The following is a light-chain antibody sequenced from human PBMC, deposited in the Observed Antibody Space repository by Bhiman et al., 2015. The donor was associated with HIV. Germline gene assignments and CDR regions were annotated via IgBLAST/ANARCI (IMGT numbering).Light chain of an antibody. CDR3: SSYTSSSTYV. Sequence: QSALTQPPSASGSPGQSVTISCTGTSSDVGGYNYVSWYQQYPGKAPKLMIYEVSKRPSGVSNRFSGSKSGNTASLTISGLQAEDEADYYCSSYTSSSTYVFGTGTNVTVL. CDR1: SSDVGGYNY. V-gene: IGLV2-14*01. CDR2: EVS. J-gene: IGLJ1*01.